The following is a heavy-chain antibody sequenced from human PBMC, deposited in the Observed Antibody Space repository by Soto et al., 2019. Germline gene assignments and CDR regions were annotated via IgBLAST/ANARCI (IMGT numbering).Heavy chain of an antibody. J-gene: IGHJ4*02. CDR2: ISYDGSNK. CDR1: GFTFSSYA. V-gene: IGHV3-30-3*01. Sequence: QVQLVESGGGVVQPGRSLRLSCAASGFTFSSYAMHWVRQAPGKGLEWVAVISYDGSNKYYADSVKGRFTISRDNSKNTLYLQMNSLRAEDTAVYYCARDRKGYCSGGSCYSYHFDYWGQGTLVTVSS. D-gene: IGHD2-15*01. CDR3: ARDRKGYCSGGSCYSYHFDY.